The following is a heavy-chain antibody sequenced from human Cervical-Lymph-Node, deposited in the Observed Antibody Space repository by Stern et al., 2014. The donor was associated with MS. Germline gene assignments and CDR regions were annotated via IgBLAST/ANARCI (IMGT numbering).Heavy chain of an antibody. J-gene: IGHJ4*02. CDR3: ARRYSSGWYNYFDY. CDR2: IYDGGDT. CDR1: GFSVSYNY. D-gene: IGHD6-19*01. Sequence: EVQLVESGGGLVQPGGSLRLSCAASGFSVSYNYMNWVRQAPEKGLEWVSVIYDGGDTYYADSVKGRFTISRDNSKNTLYLQMNSLRAEDTAVYYCARRYSSGWYNYFDYWGQGTLVTVSS. V-gene: IGHV3-66*01.